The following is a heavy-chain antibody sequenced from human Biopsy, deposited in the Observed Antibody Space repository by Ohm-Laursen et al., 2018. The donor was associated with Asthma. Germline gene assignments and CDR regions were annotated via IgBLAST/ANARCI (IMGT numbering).Heavy chain of an antibody. CDR3: AKARCYYYYCDMEV. J-gene: IGHJ6*02. CDR1: GGTFNNYA. CDR2: ISPIFGST. Sequence: ASVKVSCKASGGTFNNYAINWVRQAPGQGLEWMGGISPIFGSTAYAQKFQGRVTITADVFTSTVYMELSGLRSEDTAVLYCAKARCYYYYCDMEVWGPGTAIAVSS. V-gene: IGHV1-69*13.